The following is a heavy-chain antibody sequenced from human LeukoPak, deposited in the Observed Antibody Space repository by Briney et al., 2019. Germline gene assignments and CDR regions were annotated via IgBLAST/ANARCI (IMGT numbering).Heavy chain of an antibody. Sequence: GGSLRLSCEASGFTFSSYAMSWVRQAPGKGLEWVSGISGIGANTYYADSVRGRFTISRDNSKNTLYLQMNSLRAEDTAVYYCARFTYYYGSGDWGQGTLVTVSS. V-gene: IGHV3-23*01. CDR1: GFTFSSYA. D-gene: IGHD3-10*01. CDR3: ARFTYYYGSGD. CDR2: ISGIGANT. J-gene: IGHJ4*02.